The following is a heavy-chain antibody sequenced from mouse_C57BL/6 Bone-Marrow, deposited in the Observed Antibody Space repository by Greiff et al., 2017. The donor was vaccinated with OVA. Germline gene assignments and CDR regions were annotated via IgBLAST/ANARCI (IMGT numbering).Heavy chain of an antibody. CDR3: ARGFWYFDV. J-gene: IGHJ1*03. CDR1: GYSFTSYY. Sequence: QVQLQQSGPELVKPGASVKISCKASGYSFTSYYIHWVKQRPGQGLEWIGWIYPGSGNTKYNEKFKGKATLTADTSSSTAYMQLSSLTSEDAAVYYCARGFWYFDVWGTGTTVTVSS. CDR2: IYPGSGNT. V-gene: IGHV1-66*01.